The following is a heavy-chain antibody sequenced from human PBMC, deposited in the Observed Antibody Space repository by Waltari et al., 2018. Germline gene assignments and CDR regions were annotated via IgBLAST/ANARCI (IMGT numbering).Heavy chain of an antibody. CDR1: GITVSRNY. CDR3: ARRNYYDSSGSDF. CDR2: IESGGST. J-gene: IGHJ4*02. Sequence: EVPLVESGGGLIQPGGSLRLSCAASGITVSRNYLSWVRQAPGKVREWVSVIESGGSTYYADSVKGRFTISRDNSKNTLYLQMNSLRAEDTAVYYCARRNYYDSSGSDFWGQGTLVTVSS. V-gene: IGHV3-53*01. D-gene: IGHD3-22*01.